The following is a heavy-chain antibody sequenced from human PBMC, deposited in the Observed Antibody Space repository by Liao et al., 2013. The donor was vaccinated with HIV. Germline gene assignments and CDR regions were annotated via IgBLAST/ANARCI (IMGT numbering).Heavy chain of an antibody. CDR3: ARADYYDTSLDF. D-gene: IGHD3-22*01. CDR2: IYHSGTT. Sequence: QLRLQESGSGLVKPSQTLSLTCAVSGASISSGGYSWNWIRQPPGKGLEWIGHIYHSGTTYYNPSFQSRVTLSFNTSKNQFSLKLSSVTAADTAVYYCARADYYDTSLDFWGQGTLVTVSS. J-gene: IGHJ4*02. V-gene: IGHV4-30-2*01. CDR1: GASISSGGYS.